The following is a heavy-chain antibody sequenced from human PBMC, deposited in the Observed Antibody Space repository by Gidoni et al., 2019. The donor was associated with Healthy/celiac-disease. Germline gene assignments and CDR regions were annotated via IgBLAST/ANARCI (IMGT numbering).Heavy chain of an antibody. CDR3: AIWSGSYYLNWFDP. J-gene: IGHJ5*02. D-gene: IGHD1-26*01. CDR2: IYHGGST. Sequence: QVQLQESDPGLVKPSGTLARTCDVTSGSIRSSNWWSWVRQPPGKGLEWMGEIYHGGSTNYNPSLKSRVTISVDTSKNQFSLKLSSVTAADTAVYYCAIWSGSYYLNWFDPWGQGTLVTVSS. CDR1: SGSIRSSNW. V-gene: IGHV4-4*02.